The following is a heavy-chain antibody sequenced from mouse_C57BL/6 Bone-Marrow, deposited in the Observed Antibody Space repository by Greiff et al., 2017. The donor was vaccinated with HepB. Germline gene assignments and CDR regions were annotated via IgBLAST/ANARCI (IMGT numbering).Heavy chain of an antibody. V-gene: IGHV14-1*01. CDR2: IDPEDGDT. J-gene: IGHJ3*01. CDR1: GFNIKDYY. Sequence: VQLQQSGAELVRPGASVKLSCTASGFNIKDYYMHWVKQRPEQGLEWIGRIDPEDGDTEYAPKFQGKATITADTSSNTAYLQLSSLTSEDTAVYYCTSDRHLYDGYYSAWFAYWGQGTLVTVSA. D-gene: IGHD2-3*01. CDR3: TSDRHLYDGYYSAWFAY.